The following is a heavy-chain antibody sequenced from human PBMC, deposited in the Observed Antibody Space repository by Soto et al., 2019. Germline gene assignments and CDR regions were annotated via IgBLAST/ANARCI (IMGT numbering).Heavy chain of an antibody. D-gene: IGHD1-26*01. Sequence: EVQLVESGGGLVQPGESLRLSCAASGFTFSYYWMHWVRQAPGKGLVWVSRIHSDGSSTTYADSVKGRFTISRDNARNTLYLQMSSLRAKDTAVYYCARWDRGAFDLWGQGTVVTVSS. CDR2: IHSDGSST. CDR3: ARWDRGAFDL. CDR1: GFTFSYYW. V-gene: IGHV3-74*01. J-gene: IGHJ3*01.